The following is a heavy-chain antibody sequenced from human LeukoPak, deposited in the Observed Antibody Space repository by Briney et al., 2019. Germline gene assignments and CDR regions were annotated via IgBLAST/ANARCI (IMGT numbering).Heavy chain of an antibody. CDR1: GGSISSGGYY. V-gene: IGHV4-31*03. Sequence: PSETLSLTCTVSGGSISSGGYYWSWIRQHPGKGLEWIGYIYYSGSTYYNPSLKSRVTISVDTSKNQLSLKLSSVTAADTAVYYCATSVLRGYSYGPYFDYWGQGTLVTVSS. D-gene: IGHD5-18*01. CDR3: ATSVLRGYSYGPYFDY. CDR2: IYYSGST. J-gene: IGHJ4*02.